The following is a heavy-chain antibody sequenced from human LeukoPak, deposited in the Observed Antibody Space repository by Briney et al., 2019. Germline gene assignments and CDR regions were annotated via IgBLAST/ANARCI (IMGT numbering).Heavy chain of an antibody. J-gene: IGHJ4*02. CDR1: GYTFTSYD. CDR2: MSPNSGDT. Sequence: ASVKVSCKASGYTFTSYDFNWVRQATGQRPEWMGWMSPNSGDTGYAQKFQDRVTVTRNTSISTAYLELSSLRSDDTAVYYCARGPPNWGYDYWGPGTLVTVSS. D-gene: IGHD7-27*01. CDR3: ARGPPNWGYDY. V-gene: IGHV1-8*01.